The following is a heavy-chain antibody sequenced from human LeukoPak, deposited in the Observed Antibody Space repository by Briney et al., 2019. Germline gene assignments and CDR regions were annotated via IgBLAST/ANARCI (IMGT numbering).Heavy chain of an antibody. CDR3: AREGIYSSGSPLANRD. J-gene: IGHJ4*02. D-gene: IGHD6-19*01. CDR1: GGTFSSYT. CDR2: IIPILGIA. Sequence: SVKVSCKASGGTFSSYTISWVRQAPGQGLEWMGRIIPILGIANYAQKFQGRVTITADESTSTAYMELSSLRSEDTAVYYCAREGIYSSGSPLANRDWGQGTLVTVSS. V-gene: IGHV1-69*04.